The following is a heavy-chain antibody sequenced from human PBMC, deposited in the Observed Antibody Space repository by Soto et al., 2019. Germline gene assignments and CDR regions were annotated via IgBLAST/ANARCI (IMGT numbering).Heavy chain of an antibody. V-gene: IGHV3-11*01. Sequence: QVQLVESGGGLVKPGGSLRLSCAASGFTFSDYYMSWIRQAPGKGLEWVSYISSSGSTIYYADSVKGRFTISRDNAKNSLYLQMNSLRAEDTAVYYCARGGKEYSSGWLFARNWFDPWGQGTLVTVSS. CDR2: ISSSGSTI. J-gene: IGHJ5*02. CDR1: GFTFSDYY. CDR3: ARGGKEYSSGWLFARNWFDP. D-gene: IGHD6-13*01.